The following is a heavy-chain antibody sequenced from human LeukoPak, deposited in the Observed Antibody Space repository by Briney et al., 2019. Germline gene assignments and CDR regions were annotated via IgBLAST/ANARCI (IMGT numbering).Heavy chain of an antibody. J-gene: IGHJ5*02. D-gene: IGHD1-26*01. V-gene: IGHV4-59*12. Sequence: SETLSLTCTVSGGSISSYYWSWIRQPPGKGLEWIGYIYYSGSTNYNPSLKSRVTMSVDTSKNQFSLKLSSVTAADTAVYYCARADRGSYLGPWGQGTLVTVSS. CDR2: IYYSGST. CDR3: ARADRGSYLGP. CDR1: GGSISSYY.